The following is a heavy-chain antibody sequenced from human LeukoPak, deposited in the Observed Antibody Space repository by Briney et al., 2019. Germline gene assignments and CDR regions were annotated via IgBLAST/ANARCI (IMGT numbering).Heavy chain of an antibody. V-gene: IGHV4-31*03. CDR2: IYYSGST. Sequence: PSETLSLTCTVSGGSISSGGYYWSWIRQHPRKGLEWIGYIYYSGSTYYNPSLKSRVTISVDTSKNQFSLKLSSVTAADTAVYYCARATANYYDSSGYGPWGQGTLVTVSS. CDR1: GGSISSGGYY. D-gene: IGHD3-22*01. J-gene: IGHJ5*02. CDR3: ARATANYYDSSGYGP.